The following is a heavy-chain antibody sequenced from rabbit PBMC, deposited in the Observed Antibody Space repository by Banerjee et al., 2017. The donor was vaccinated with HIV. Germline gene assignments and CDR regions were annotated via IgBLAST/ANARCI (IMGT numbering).Heavy chain of an antibody. CDR3: ARDPDDDYGDHYFNL. V-gene: IGHV1S40*01. CDR2: IDAGSSGST. J-gene: IGHJ4*01. D-gene: IGHD2-1*01. Sequence: QSLEESGGDLVKPGASLTLTCTASGFSFSSSYYMCWVRQAPGKGLEWIACIDAGSSGSTYYASWAKGRFTISKTSSTTVTLQMTSLTAADTATYFCARDPDDDYGDHYFNLWGPGTLVTVS. CDR1: GFSFSSSYY.